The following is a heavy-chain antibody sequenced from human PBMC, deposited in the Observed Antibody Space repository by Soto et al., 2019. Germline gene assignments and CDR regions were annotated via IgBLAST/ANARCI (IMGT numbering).Heavy chain of an antibody. CDR3: AKGITMVRGVIIHIGYYFDY. D-gene: IGHD3-10*01. CDR1: GFTFSSYA. V-gene: IGHV3-23*01. Sequence: PGGSLRLSCAASGFTFSSYAMSWVRQAPGKGLEWVSAISGSGGSTYYADSVKGRFTISRDNSKNTLYLQMNSLRAEDTAVYYCAKGITMVRGVIIHIGYYFDYWGQGTLVTVSS. J-gene: IGHJ4*02. CDR2: ISGSGGST.